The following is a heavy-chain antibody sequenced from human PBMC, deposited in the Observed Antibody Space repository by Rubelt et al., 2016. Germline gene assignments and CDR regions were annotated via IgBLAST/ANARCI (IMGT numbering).Heavy chain of an antibody. CDR1: GFTFSNYV. D-gene: IGHD3-10*01. CDR2: INHDGDKI. Sequence: GESGGGLVQPGGSLRLSCAASGFTFSNYVMSWVRQAPGKGLEWVACINHDGDKIYYVDSVKGRFTISRDTAKNSLNLQVSSLSVEDTAVYYCAQDPLWFGELPRYWGQGTLVTVSS. V-gene: IGHV3-7*03. CDR3: AQDPLWFGELPRY. J-gene: IGHJ4*02.